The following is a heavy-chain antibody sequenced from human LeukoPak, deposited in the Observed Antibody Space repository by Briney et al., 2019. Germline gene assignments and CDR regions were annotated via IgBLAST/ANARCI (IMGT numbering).Heavy chain of an antibody. V-gene: IGHV3-21*01. Sequence: GGSLRFSCAASGFNFSSYSMNWVRQAPGKGLDWVSSISSSSSYIYYADSVKGRFTISRDNAKNSLYLQMNSLRAEDTAVYYCAREYYGFDYWGQGTLVTVSS. D-gene: IGHD3-10*01. CDR1: GFNFSSYS. CDR3: AREYYGFDY. CDR2: ISSSSSYI. J-gene: IGHJ4*02.